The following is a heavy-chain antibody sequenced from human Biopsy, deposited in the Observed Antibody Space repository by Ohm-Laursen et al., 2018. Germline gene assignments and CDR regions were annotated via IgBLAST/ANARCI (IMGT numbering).Heavy chain of an antibody. CDR3: AADINVWNVNY. D-gene: IGHD1-1*01. V-gene: IGHV1-24*01. CDR2: FAPENGKT. CDR1: GYTLTELS. J-gene: IGHJ4*02. Sequence: SARASCTVSGYTLTELSTQWVRQAPGRGLEWMGGFAPENGKTIYAQRFQGRVTMTEDTSTDTAYMELSRLRSEDTAVYYYAADINVWNVNYWGQGTQVTVSS.